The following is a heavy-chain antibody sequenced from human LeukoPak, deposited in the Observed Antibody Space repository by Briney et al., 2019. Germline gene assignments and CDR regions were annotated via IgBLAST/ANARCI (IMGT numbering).Heavy chain of an antibody. J-gene: IGHJ1*01. CDR1: GYTFTSYY. CDR2: INPSGGST. V-gene: IGHV1-46*01. CDR3: ARGPFGGYSYFQH. Sequence: GASVKVSCKASGYTFTSYYMHWVRQAPGQGLEWMGIINPSGGSTTYAQEFQGRITMTRDTSTSTVYMELSSLRSEDTAVYFCARGPFGGYSYFQHWGQGTLVTVSS. D-gene: IGHD5-18*01.